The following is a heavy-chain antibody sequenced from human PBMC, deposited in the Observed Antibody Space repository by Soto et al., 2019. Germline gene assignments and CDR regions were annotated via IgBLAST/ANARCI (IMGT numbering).Heavy chain of an antibody. D-gene: IGHD3-22*01. CDR1: VGSISSGGYY. Sequence: PSETLSLTCTFSVGSISSGGYYWSWIRQHRGKGSEWIGYIYYSGSTYYNPSLKSRVTISVDTSKNQFSLKLSSVTAADTAVYYCARAPRDSSGSTLRSPNFDYWGQGTLVTVSS. CDR2: IYYSGST. CDR3: ARAPRDSSGSTLRSPNFDY. J-gene: IGHJ4*02. V-gene: IGHV4-31*03.